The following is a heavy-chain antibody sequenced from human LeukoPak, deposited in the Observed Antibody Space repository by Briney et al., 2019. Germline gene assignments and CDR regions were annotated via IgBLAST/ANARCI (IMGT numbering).Heavy chain of an antibody. CDR3: ARSAEYSSSLGPLDY. CDR1: GGTFSSYA. J-gene: IGHJ4*02. V-gene: IGHV1-69*13. CDR2: IIPIFGTA. Sequence: ASVKVSCKASGGTFSSYAISWVRQAPGQGLEWMGGIIPIFGTANYAQKFQGRVTITADESTSTAYMELSSLRSEDTAVHYCARSAEYSSSLGPLDYWGQGTLVTVSS. D-gene: IGHD6-6*01.